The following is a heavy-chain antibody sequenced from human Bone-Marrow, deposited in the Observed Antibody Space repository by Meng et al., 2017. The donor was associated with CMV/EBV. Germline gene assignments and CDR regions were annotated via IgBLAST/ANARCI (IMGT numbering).Heavy chain of an antibody. D-gene: IGHD2-2*01. CDR3: ARARVVVPAAMAY. V-gene: IGHV3-74*01. CDR1: GFTFSSYW. Sequence: GEPLKISCAASGFTFSSYWMHWVRQAPGKGLVWVSRINSDGSSTSHADSVKGRFTISRDNAKNTLYLQMNSLRAEDTAVYYCARARVVVPAAMAYWGQGTLVTVSS. J-gene: IGHJ4*02. CDR2: INSDGSST.